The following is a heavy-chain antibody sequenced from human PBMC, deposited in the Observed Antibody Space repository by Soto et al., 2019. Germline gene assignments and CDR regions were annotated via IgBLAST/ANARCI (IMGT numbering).Heavy chain of an antibody. CDR2: ISGSGGST. CDR1: EFTFITYD. J-gene: IGHJ2*01. V-gene: IGHV3-23*01. Sequence: EVQLLESGGGLVQPGGSLRLSCAASEFTFITYDMSWVRQAPGKGLEWVSGISGSGGSTNYADSVKGRFTISRDNSKNTLYLQMNSLRAEDTAVYYCAKAVAGDWYFDLWGRGTLVTVSS. CDR3: AKAVAGDWYFDL. D-gene: IGHD6-19*01.